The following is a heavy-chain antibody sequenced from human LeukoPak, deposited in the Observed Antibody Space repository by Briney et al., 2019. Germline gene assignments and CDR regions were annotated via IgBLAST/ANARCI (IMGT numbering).Heavy chain of an antibody. D-gene: IGHD5-12*01. CDR1: GFTFSSHW. V-gene: IGHV3-74*01. J-gene: IGHJ6*02. CDR3: AKSGRVYSGYASYYYYGMDV. Sequence: PGGSLRLSCAASGFTFSSHWMHWVRQAPGKGLVWVSRIDTDGSPTNYADSVKGRFTISRDNSKNTLYLQMNSLRAEDTAVYYCAKSGRVYSGYASYYYYGMDVWGQGTTVTVSS. CDR2: IDTDGSPT.